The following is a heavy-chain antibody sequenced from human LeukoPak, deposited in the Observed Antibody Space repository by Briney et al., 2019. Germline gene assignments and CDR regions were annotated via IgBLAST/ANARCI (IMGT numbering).Heavy chain of an antibody. J-gene: IGHJ6*02. D-gene: IGHD1-1*01. CDR2: IWYDGSNK. V-gene: IGHV3-33*01. CDR1: GFTFSSYG. CDR3: ARIATTDYYYGMDV. Sequence: GRFLRLSCAASGFTFSSYGMHWVRQAPGKGLEWVAVIWYDGSNKYYADSVKGRFTISRDNSKNTLYLQMNSLRAEDTAVYYCARIATTDYYYGMDVRGQGTTVTVSS.